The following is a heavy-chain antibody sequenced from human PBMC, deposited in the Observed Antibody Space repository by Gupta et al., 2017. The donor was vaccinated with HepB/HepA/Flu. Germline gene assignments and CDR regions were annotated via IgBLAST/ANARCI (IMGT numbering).Heavy chain of an antibody. J-gene: IGHJ6*02. D-gene: IGHD2-21*01. CDR2: TRDKANNYTT. V-gene: IGHV3-72*01. Sequence: EAQLVESGGGLVQPGGSLRLSCTASGFTFSDHHMDWVRQAPGKGLKWVGRTRDKANNYTTEYAASVEGRFTISRDDSKNSLYLQMNSLKTEDTAVYYCARCGGECRYGMDVWGQGTTVTVSS. CDR3: ARCGGECRYGMDV. CDR1: GFTFSDHH.